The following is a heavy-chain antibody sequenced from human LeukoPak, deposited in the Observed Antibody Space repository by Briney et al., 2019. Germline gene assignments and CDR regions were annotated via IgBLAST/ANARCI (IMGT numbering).Heavy chain of an antibody. D-gene: IGHD6-19*01. CDR2: INGGGNTT. V-gene: IGHV3-23*01. J-gene: IGHJ6*03. Sequence: GGSLTLSCAASGFAFSSFAMGWVRQSPGKGLEWRSTINGGGNTTFYADSVKGRFTISRDNSKNALYLHMDSLRPDDTAIYYCTKELHIAVAVADYYYFYMDVWGRGTAVTGSS. CDR3: TKELHIAVAVADYYYFYMDV. CDR1: GFAFSSFA.